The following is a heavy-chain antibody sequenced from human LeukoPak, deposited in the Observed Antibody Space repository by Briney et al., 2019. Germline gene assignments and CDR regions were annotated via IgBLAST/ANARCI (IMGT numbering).Heavy chain of an antibody. CDR2: INPNSGGT. Sequence: ASVKVSCKASGYTFTGYYMHWVRQAPGQGLEWMGWINPNSGGTNYAQKFQGRVTMTRDTSISTAYMELSRLRSDDTAVYCCARDRHIVVVTALDAFDIWGQGTMVTVSS. D-gene: IGHD2-21*02. J-gene: IGHJ3*02. V-gene: IGHV1-2*02. CDR1: GYTFTGYY. CDR3: ARDRHIVVVTALDAFDI.